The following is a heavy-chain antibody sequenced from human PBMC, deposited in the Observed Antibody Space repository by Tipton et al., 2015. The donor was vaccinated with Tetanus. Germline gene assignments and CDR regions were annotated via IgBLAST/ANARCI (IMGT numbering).Heavy chain of an antibody. J-gene: IGHJ5*02. Sequence: PGLVKPSQTLSLTCSVSGASIRSSRYFWNWVRQYPGKGLEWIGYIYYSGDTYINPSLKSRVTMSVDTSKNQFSLNVTSVTAADTAVYYWARDRGGGRVVRLNWFDPWGQGTLVTVSS. V-gene: IGHV4-31*03. CDR2: IYYSGDT. CDR3: ARDRGGGRVVRLNWFDP. D-gene: IGHD3-10*01. CDR1: GASIRSSRYF.